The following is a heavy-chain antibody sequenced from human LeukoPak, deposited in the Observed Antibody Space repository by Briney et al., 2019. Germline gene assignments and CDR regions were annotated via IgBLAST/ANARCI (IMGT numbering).Heavy chain of an antibody. J-gene: IGHJ4*02. CDR2: IVVGSGNT. CDR1: GFTFTSSA. D-gene: IGHD7-27*01. CDR3: AADSVGWGFDY. V-gene: IGHV1-58*01. Sequence: VASVKVSCKASGFTFTSSAVQWVRQARGQRLEWIGWIVVGSGNTNYAQKFQERVTITRDMSTSTAYMELSSLRSKDTAVYYCAADSVGWGFDYWGQGTLVTVSS.